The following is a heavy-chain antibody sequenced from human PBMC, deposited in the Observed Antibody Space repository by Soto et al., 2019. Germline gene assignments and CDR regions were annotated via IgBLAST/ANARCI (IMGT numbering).Heavy chain of an antibody. V-gene: IGHV3-66*01. D-gene: IGHD2-2*01. Sequence: EVRLVESGGGLVHPGGSLRLSCAASGFTVRSNYMSWVRQAPGKGLEWVSVHFSDSDTDEIHYADSVRGRFTITRDNSXDTLFLQMNSLRVADTALYCGASRVPGYCSVGRSCYAYFDYWGQGTLVAVSS. CDR1: GFTVRSNY. CDR3: ASRVPGYCSVGRSCYAYFDY. J-gene: IGHJ4*02. CDR2: HFSDSDT.